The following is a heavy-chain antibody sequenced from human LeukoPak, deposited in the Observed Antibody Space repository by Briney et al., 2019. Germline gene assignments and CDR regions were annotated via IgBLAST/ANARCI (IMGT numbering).Heavy chain of an antibody. V-gene: IGHV4-39*07. Sequence: PSETLSLTCTVSGGSISSSSYYWGWIRQPPGKGVEWIGSIYYSGSTYYNPSLKSRVTISVDTSKNQFSLKLSSVTAADTAVYYCARASAISGTNTFDPWGQGTLVTVSS. J-gene: IGHJ5*02. D-gene: IGHD1-7*01. CDR3: ARASAISGTNTFDP. CDR1: GGSISSSSYY. CDR2: IYYSGST.